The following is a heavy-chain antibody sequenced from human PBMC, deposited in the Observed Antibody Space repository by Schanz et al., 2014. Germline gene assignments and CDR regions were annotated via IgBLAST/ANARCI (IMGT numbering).Heavy chain of an antibody. D-gene: IGHD3-9*01. J-gene: IGHJ4*02. V-gene: IGHV3-23*04. CDR1: GFTFSSYT. CDR3: AKDHAGSDILTALGN. Sequence: GQLVESGGGVVQPGRSLRLSCAASGFTFSSYTMNWVRQAPGKGLEWVSGISGSGGSTYDADSVKGRFTISRDNSKNTLYLQMNSLRAEDTAVYYCAKDHAGSDILTALGNWGQGTLVTVSS. CDR2: ISGSGGST.